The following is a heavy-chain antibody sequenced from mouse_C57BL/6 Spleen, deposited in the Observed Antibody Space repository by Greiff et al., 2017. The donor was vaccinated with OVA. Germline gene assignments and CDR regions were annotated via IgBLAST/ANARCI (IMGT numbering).Heavy chain of an antibody. CDR2: IDPETGGT. D-gene: IGHD1-1*01. CDR1: GYTFTDYE. Sequence: VQLQQSGAELVRPGASVTLSCKASGYTFTDYEMHWVKQTPVHGLEWIGAIDPETGGTAYNQKFKGKAILTADKSSSTAYMELRSLTSEDSAVYYCTRWGSYYDFDYWGQGTTLTVSS. CDR3: TRWGSYYDFDY. J-gene: IGHJ2*01. V-gene: IGHV1-15*01.